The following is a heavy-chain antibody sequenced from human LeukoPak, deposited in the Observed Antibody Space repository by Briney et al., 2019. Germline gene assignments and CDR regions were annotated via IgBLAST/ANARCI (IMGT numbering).Heavy chain of an antibody. CDR1: GYTFTGYY. CDR2: INPNSGGT. J-gene: IGHJ4*02. CDR3: ARSPVVAVAGTADY. D-gene: IGHD6-19*01. V-gene: IGHV1-2*02. Sequence: ASVKVPCKASGYTFTGYYMHWVRQAPGQGLEWMGWINPNSGGTNYAQKFQGRVTMTRDTSISTAYMERSRLRSDNTAVYYCARSPVVAVAGTADYWGQGTLVTVSS.